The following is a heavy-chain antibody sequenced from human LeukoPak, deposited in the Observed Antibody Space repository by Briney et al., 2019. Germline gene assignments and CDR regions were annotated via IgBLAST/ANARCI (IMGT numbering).Heavy chain of an antibody. CDR1: GFTFSSYS. CDR2: ISSSSSTI. J-gene: IGHJ6*03. V-gene: IGHV3-48*04. Sequence: GGSLRLSCAASGFTFSSYSMNWVRQAPGKGLEWVPYISSSSSTIYYADSVKGRFTISRDNAKNSLYLQMNSLRAEDTAVYYCARGPVGATNYYYYMDVSGKGTTVTVSS. CDR3: ARGPVGATNYYYYMDV. D-gene: IGHD1-26*01.